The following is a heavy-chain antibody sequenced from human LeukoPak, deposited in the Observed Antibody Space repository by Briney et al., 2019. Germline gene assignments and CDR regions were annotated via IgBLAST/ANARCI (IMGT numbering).Heavy chain of an antibody. CDR2: INHSGST. CDR3: ASRDY. Sequence: PSETLSLTCAVYGGSFSGYYWNWIRQPPGKGLEWIGEINHSGSTNYNPSLKSRATISVDKSKNQFSLKLSSVTAADTAVYYCASRDYWGQGTLVTVSS. J-gene: IGHJ4*02. V-gene: IGHV4-34*01. CDR1: GGSFSGYY.